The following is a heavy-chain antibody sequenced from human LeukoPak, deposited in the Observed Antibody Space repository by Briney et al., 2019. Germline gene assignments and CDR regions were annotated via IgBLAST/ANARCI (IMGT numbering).Heavy chain of an antibody. CDR1: GGSISSSSYY. CDR2: LYYSGST. CDR3: ARHGPSLGVVTATSGFDP. V-gene: IGHV4-39*01. Sequence: SETLSLTCTVSGGSISSSSYYWGWIRQPPGKGLEWIGSLYYSGSTYYNPSLKSRVTISVDTSKNQFSLKLSSVTAADTAVYYCARHGPSLGVVTATSGFDPWGQGTLVTVSS. J-gene: IGHJ5*02. D-gene: IGHD2-21*02.